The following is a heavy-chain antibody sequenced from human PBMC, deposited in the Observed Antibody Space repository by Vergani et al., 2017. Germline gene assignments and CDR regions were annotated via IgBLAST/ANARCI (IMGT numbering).Heavy chain of an antibody. V-gene: IGHV4-30-2*01. CDR2: IYHSGST. Sequence: QLQLQESGSGLVKPSQTLSLTCAVSGGSISSGGYSWSWIRQPPGKGLEWIGYIYHSGSTYYNPSLKSRVTISVDRSKNQFSLKLSSVTAADTAVYYCARGGGQGYSGYESLYPFDYWGQGTLVTVSS. J-gene: IGHJ4*02. CDR1: GGSISSGGYS. CDR3: ARGGGQGYSGYESLYPFDY. D-gene: IGHD5-12*01.